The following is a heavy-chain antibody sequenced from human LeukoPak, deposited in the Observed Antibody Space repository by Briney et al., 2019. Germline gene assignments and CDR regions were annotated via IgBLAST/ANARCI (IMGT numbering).Heavy chain of an antibody. D-gene: IGHD6-19*01. CDR3: ARGLYSGWYVY. CDR1: GYIFTNYH. CDR2: INSNSGCA. Sequence: ASVRVSCKAAGYIFTNYHMHWLRQAPGQGREWMGIINSNSGCARYVQGFQGGGSVSRERSSRTVYVELSSLTSQDTAVYYCARGLYSGWYVYWGQGTLVTVSS. J-gene: IGHJ4*02. V-gene: IGHV1-46*01.